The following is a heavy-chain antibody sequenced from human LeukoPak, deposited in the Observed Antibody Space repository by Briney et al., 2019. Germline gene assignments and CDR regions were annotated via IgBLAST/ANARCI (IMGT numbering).Heavy chain of an antibody. J-gene: IGHJ4*02. CDR1: GFTVSSNY. CDR3: SRDPTQYLRYGYFDH. V-gene: IGHV3-66*01. D-gene: IGHD5/OR15-5a*01. Sequence: GGSLRLSCAASGFTVSSNYMSWVRQAPGKGLEWVSVIYSGGSTYYADSVKGRFTISRDNAKNSVYLQMDSLRAEDTAVYYCSRDPTQYLRYGYFDHWGQGALVTVSS. CDR2: IYSGGST.